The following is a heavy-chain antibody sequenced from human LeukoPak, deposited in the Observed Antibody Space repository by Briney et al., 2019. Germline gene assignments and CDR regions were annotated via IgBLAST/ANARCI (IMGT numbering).Heavy chain of an antibody. V-gene: IGHV1-46*01. CDR2: INPSGGST. CDR3: AKEDYPSLVFTMVREPDC. D-gene: IGHD3-10*01. Sequence: ASVKVSCKASGYTFTSYYMHWVRQAPGQGLEWMGIINPSGGSTSYAQKFQGRVTMTRDTSTSTVYMELSSLRSEDTAVYYCAKEDYPSLVFTMVREPDCWGQGTLVTVSS. CDR1: GYTFTSYY. J-gene: IGHJ4*02.